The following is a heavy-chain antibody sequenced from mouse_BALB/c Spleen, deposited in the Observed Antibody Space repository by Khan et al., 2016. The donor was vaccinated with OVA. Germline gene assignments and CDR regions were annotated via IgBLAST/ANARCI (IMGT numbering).Heavy chain of an antibody. CDR3: ARREKYGYDPSWFAY. Sequence: VQLQQSGAELVRPGASVKLPCKASGYTFTSYWMNWVRQSPRQGLEWIGKINPSDSESHYNEMFKDKATLTVDKSSGTAYMQLSSLTSEDSAVYYCARREKYGYDPSWFAYWGQGTLVTVSA. CDR2: INPSDSES. J-gene: IGHJ3*01. D-gene: IGHD2-2*01. CDR1: GYTFTSYW. V-gene: IGHV1-52*01.